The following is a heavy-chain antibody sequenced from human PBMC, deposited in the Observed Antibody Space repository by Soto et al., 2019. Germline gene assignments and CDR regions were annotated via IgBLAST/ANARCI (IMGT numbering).Heavy chain of an antibody. CDR1: GGSISSSSYY. D-gene: IGHD3-9*01. J-gene: IGHJ5*02. Sequence: QLQLQESGPGLVKPSETLSLTCTVSGGSISSSSYYWGWIRQPPGKGLEWIGIIYYSGSTYYNPSLKSRVTISVDTSKSQFSLKLSSVTAADTAVYYCARQISMTLVSNWFDPWGQGTLVTVSS. CDR3: ARQISMTLVSNWFDP. CDR2: IYYSGST. V-gene: IGHV4-39*01.